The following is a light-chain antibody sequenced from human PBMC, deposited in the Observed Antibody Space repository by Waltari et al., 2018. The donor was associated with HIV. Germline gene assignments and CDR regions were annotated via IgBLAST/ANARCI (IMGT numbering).Light chain of an antibody. V-gene: IGLV3-1*01. Sequence: SYEVTQPPSVSVSPGQPASITCSGDKLGDKYACWYPQRPGQSPVLVIYQDSKRPSANPERFSGSNSADTATLTISGPQAKDEADYYCQARDSSTVVFGGGTKLTVL. CDR1: KLGDKY. CDR3: QARDSSTVV. CDR2: QDS. J-gene: IGLJ2*01.